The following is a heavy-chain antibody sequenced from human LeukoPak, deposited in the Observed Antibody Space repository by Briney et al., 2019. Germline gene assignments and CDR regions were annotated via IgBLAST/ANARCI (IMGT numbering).Heavy chain of an antibody. CDR2: ISGYGDST. CDR3: AKVPLVTAFKYFDY. V-gene: IGHV3-23*01. J-gene: IGHJ4*02. Sequence: GGSLRLSCSASGFTFSNFAMNWVRQAPGKGLEWVSIISGYGDSTYYTDSVKGRFTISRDNSKNTLYLQMNSLRAEDTAVYYCAKVPLVTAFKYFDYWGQGTLVTVSS. D-gene: IGHD2-21*02. CDR1: GFTFSNFA.